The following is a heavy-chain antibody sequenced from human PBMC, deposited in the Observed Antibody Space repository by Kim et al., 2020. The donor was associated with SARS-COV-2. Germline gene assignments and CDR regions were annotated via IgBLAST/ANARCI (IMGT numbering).Heavy chain of an antibody. CDR3: ANGLYSSSWFVYY. V-gene: IGHV3-23*03. CDR2: IYSVGSST. D-gene: IGHD6-13*01. J-gene: IGHJ4*02. CDR1: GFTFSSYA. Sequence: GGSLRLSCAASGFTFSSYAMSWVRQAPGKGLEWVSAIYSVGSSTYYADSVKGRFTISRDNSKNTLYLQMNSMRAEDTVVYYCANGLYSSSWFVYYLGQGTLVTGSS.